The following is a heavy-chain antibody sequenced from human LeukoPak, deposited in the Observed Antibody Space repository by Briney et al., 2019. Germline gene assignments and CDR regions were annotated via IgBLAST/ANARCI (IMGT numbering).Heavy chain of an antibody. CDR1: GGSVSSGLYY. Sequence: SETLSLTCTVSGGSVSSGLYYWSWIRQPPGKGLEWIGNTFYSGTTNSNPSLKSRVTISVDTSRNQFSLELSSVTAADTAVYYCARGGRGYYDEHFWGQGTLVTVSS. J-gene: IGHJ4*02. D-gene: IGHD3-22*01. CDR2: TFYSGTT. V-gene: IGHV4-61*01. CDR3: ARGGRGYYDEHF.